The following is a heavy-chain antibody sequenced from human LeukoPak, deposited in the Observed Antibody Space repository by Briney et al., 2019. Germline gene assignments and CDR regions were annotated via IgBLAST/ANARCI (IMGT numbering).Heavy chain of an antibody. D-gene: IGHD3-22*01. CDR1: GFTFDDYG. J-gene: IGHJ3*01. Sequence: GGSLRLSCAASGFTFDDYGMSWVRQAPGKGLEWVSGINWNGGSTGYADSVKGRFTISRDNAKNSLYLQMNSLRAEDTAVYYCARDWYDSSGYIVVAYWGQGTMVTVSS. V-gene: IGHV3-20*04. CDR2: INWNGGST. CDR3: ARDWYDSSGYIVVAY.